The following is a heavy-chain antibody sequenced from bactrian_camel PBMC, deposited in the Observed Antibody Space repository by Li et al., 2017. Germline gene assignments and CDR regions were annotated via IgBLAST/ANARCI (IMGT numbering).Heavy chain of an antibody. Sequence: HVQLVESGGGSVAAGGSLTLSCVASGDVDSNGCTGWFRQAPGKEREGVAAIDSDGSTSYADSVKGRFTISKDNAKNTLYLQMNSLKPEDTAVYYCAAEPGRDIALVVGSVGVPDFTYKGQGTQVTVS. D-gene: IGHD7*01. CDR1: GDVDSNGC. V-gene: IGHV3S53*01. J-gene: IGHJ4*01. CDR2: IDSDGST.